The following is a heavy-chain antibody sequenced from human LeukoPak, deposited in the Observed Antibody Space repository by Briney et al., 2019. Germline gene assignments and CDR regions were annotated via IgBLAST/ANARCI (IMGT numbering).Heavy chain of an antibody. CDR2: INKDGGEK. J-gene: IGHJ6*02. CDR3: ARRVHQHNGMDV. D-gene: IGHD2-21*01. Sequence: GGSLRLSCAASGFTFSSYWMSWVRQAPGKGLEWVANINKDGGEKYYVDSVKGRFTISRDNAKNSLYLQMNSLRADDTAVYYCARRVHQHNGMDVWGQGTTVTVSS. CDR1: GFTFSSYW. V-gene: IGHV3-7*03.